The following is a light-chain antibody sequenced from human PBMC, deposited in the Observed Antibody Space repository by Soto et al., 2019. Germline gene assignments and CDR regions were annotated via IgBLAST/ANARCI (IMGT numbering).Light chain of an antibody. CDR1: HSIRSY. CDR2: DAS. CDR3: QQSNSYSST. J-gene: IGKJ1*01. Sequence: IHMTQSPSSPSASLGDIVTITCRASHSIRSYLNWYQQKPGKAPKVLIYDASSLESGVPSRFSGSGSGTEFTLTISSLQPDDFETYYCQQSNSYSSTFGQGTKVAI. V-gene: IGKV1-5*01.